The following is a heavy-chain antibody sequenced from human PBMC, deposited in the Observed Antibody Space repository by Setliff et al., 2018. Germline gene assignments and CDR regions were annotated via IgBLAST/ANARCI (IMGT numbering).Heavy chain of an antibody. Sequence: HPGGSLRLSCATSGFTFSSYWMSWVRQAPGKGLAWVGNINQDGRGKYYVDSVTGRFTISRDNSKNTLYLQMNSLRSEDTAVYYCAKNGFGVVALGVNNWFDPWGQGTLVTVSS. CDR3: AKNGFGVVALGVNNWFDP. CDR1: GFTFSSYW. D-gene: IGHD3-10*01. CDR2: INQDGRGK. J-gene: IGHJ5*02. V-gene: IGHV3-7*03.